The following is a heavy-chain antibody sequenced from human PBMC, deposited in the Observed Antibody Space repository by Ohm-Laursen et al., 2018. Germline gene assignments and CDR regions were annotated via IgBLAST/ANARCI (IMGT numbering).Heavy chain of an antibody. D-gene: IGHD5-12*01. Sequence: SLRLSCAASGFTFSSYWMHWVRQAPGKGLVWVSRINSDGSSTSYADSVKGRFTISRDNAKNTAYLQMNSLKTEDTAVYFCARYSDYYCAIDVWGQGTTVTVSS. CDR3: ARYSDYYCAIDV. CDR1: GFTFSSYW. CDR2: INSDGSST. V-gene: IGHV3-74*01. J-gene: IGHJ6*02.